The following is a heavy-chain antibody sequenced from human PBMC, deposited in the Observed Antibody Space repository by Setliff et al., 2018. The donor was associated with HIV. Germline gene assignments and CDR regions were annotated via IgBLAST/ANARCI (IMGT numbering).Heavy chain of an antibody. D-gene: IGHD6-13*01. CDR3: ACGAAAGTDYYYYYYMDV. Sequence: SETLSLTCTVSGGSISSSSYYWGLIRQPPGKGLEWIGSMYYSGSTYYNPSLKSRVTTSVDTSKNQFSLKLSSVTAADTAVYYCACGAAAGTDYYYYYYMDVWGKGTTVTVAS. CDR2: MYYSGST. CDR1: GGSISSSSYY. V-gene: IGHV4-39*01. J-gene: IGHJ6*03.